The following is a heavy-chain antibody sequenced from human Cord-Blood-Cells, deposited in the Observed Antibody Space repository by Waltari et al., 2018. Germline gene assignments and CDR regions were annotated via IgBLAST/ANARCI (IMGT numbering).Heavy chain of an antibody. Sequence: QVQLQQWGAGLLKPSETLSLTCAVYGGSFSGSYWSWLRQPPGKGLEWIGEINHSGSTNYNPSLKSRVTISVDTSKNQFSLKLSSVTAADTAVYYCARSVPAEGAFDIWGQGTMVTVSS. CDR1: GGSFSGSY. D-gene: IGHD2-2*01. V-gene: IGHV4-34*01. CDR2: INHSGST. J-gene: IGHJ3*02. CDR3: ARSVPAEGAFDI.